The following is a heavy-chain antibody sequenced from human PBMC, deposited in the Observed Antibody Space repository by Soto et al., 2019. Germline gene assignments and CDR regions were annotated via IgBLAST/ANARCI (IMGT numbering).Heavy chain of an antibody. CDR3: AKGHSGYDWAVDY. V-gene: IGHV3-30-3*01. J-gene: IGHJ4*02. CDR1: GFTFCSYA. CDR2: ISYDGSNK. Sequence: GGSLRLSCAASGFTFCSYAMHWVRQAPGKGLEWVAVISYDGSNKYYADSVKGRFTISRDNSKNTLYLQMNSLRAEDTAVYYCAKGHSGYDWAVDYWGQGTLVTVSS. D-gene: IGHD5-12*01.